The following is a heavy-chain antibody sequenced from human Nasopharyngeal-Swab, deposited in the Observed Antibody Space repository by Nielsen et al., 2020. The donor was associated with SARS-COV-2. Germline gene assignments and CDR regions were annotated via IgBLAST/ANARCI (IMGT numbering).Heavy chain of an antibody. CDR3: ARDLYYYDSSVEPYYYGMDV. Sequence: GESLKISCAASGFTFSSYWMSWVRQAPGKGLEWVSLISGDGGSTYYADSVKGRFTISRDNAKNSLYLQMNSLRAEDTAVYYCARDLYYYDSSVEPYYYGMDVWGQGTTVTVSS. CDR1: GFTFSSYW. J-gene: IGHJ6*02. D-gene: IGHD3-22*01. V-gene: IGHV3-20*04. CDR2: ISGDGGST.